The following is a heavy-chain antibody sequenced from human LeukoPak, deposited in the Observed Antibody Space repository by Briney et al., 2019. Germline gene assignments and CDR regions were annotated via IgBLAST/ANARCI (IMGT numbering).Heavy chain of an antibody. CDR3: AKDRIQIVGAYFDY. CDR1: GFTFSSYA. V-gene: IGHV3-30*18. J-gene: IGHJ4*02. CDR2: ISYDGSNK. D-gene: IGHD1-26*01. Sequence: PGGSLRLSCAASGFTFSSYAMSWVRQAPGKGLEWVAVISYDGSNKYYADSVKGRFTISRDNSKNTLYLQMNSLRAEDTAVYYCAKDRIQIVGAYFDYWGQGTLVTVSS.